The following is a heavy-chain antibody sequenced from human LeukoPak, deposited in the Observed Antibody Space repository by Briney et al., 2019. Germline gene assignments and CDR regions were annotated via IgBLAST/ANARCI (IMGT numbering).Heavy chain of an antibody. J-gene: IGHJ6*02. CDR3: ARVEGIQLWDYYYGMDV. CDR1: GGSISSYY. D-gene: IGHD5-18*01. V-gene: IGHV4-59*01. CDR2: IYYSGST. Sequence: SETLSLTCTVSGGSISSYYWSWIRQPPGKGLEWIGYIYYSGSTNYNPSLKSRVTISVDTSKNQFSLKLSSVTAADTAVYYCARVEGIQLWDYYYGMDVWGQGTTVTVSS.